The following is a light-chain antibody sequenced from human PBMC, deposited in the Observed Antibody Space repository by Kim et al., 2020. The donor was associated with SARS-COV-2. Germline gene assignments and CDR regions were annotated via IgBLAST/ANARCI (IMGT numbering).Light chain of an antibody. CDR3: QEYNNWPPLT. Sequence: DIQLTQSPSFLSASVGDRVTITCRASQGISSYLAWYQQKPGKAPNLLIYGASTLQSGVPSRFSGSGSGTEFTLTISSLQPEDFATYYCQEYNNWPPLTFGGGTKVDIK. CDR2: GAS. CDR1: QGISSY. J-gene: IGKJ4*01. V-gene: IGKV1-9*01.